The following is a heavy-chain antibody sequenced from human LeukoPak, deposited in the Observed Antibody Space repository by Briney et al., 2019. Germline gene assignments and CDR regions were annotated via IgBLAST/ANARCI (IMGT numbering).Heavy chain of an antibody. CDR3: ARHKGYYDFGRFDP. D-gene: IGHD3-3*01. J-gene: IGHJ5*02. CDR2: IYYSGNT. Sequence: PSETLSLTCTVSGGSISSYYWSWIRQPPGKGLEWIGYIYYSGNTNYNPSLKSRVTISVDMSKNQFSLKLSSVTAADTAVYYCARHKGYYDFGRFDPWGQGTLVTVSS. CDR1: GGSISSYY. V-gene: IGHV4-59*08.